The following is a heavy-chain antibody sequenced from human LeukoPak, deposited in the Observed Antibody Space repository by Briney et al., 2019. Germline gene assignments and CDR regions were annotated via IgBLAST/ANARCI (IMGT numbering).Heavy chain of an antibody. CDR3: AKFPPATGTTISWFDP. CDR1: GFTFSSYG. V-gene: IGHV3-30*02. D-gene: IGHD1-7*01. CDR2: IRYDGSNK. Sequence: GGSLRLSCAASGFTFSSYGMHWVRQAPGKGLEWVAFIRYDGSNKYYADSVKGRFTISRDNSKNTLYLQMNSLRAEDTAVYYCAKFPPATGTTISWFDPWGQGTLVTVSS. J-gene: IGHJ5*02.